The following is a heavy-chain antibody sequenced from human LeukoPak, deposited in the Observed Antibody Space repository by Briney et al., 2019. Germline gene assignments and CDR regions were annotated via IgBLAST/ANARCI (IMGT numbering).Heavy chain of an antibody. CDR2: INPNSGGT. V-gene: IGHV1-2*02. CDR3: QQLASTGPNDAFDV. J-gene: IGHJ3*01. D-gene: IGHD6-13*01. CDR1: GYSFTSYG. Sequence: ASVKVSCKASGYSFTSYGISWVRQAPGQGLEWMGWINPNSGGTNYAQKFQGRVTMTRDTSISTAYMELSRLRCDDTAVYYCQQLASTGPNDAFDVWAQGTMVTVSS.